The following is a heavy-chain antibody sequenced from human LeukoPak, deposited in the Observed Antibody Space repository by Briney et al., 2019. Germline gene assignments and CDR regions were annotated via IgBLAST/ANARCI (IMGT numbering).Heavy chain of an antibody. CDR2: ISYSGST. J-gene: IGHJ4*02. Sequence: SETLSLTCTVSGGAISSYYWSWIRQPPEKGLEWIGYISYSGSTNYNPSLQSRVTISVSTSKNQFSLKLTSVTAADTAVYYCAREPTLTTFGYWGQGTLVTVSS. V-gene: IGHV4-59*01. D-gene: IGHD4-17*01. CDR3: AREPTLTTFGY. CDR1: GGAISSYY.